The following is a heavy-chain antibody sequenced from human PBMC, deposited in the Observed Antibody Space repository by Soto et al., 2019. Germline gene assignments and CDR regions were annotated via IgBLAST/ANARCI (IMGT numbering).Heavy chain of an antibody. D-gene: IGHD6-19*01. CDR1: GFTFSSYG. CDR2: ISYDGSNK. Sequence: QVQLVESGGGVVQPGRSLRLSCAASGFTFSSYGMHWVRQAPGKGLEWVAVISYDGSNKYYADSVKGRFTISRDNSKNTLYLQMNSLRAEDTAVYYCAYHRSASPGPKTQCLHYWGQGTLVTVSS. CDR3: AYHRSASPGPKTQCLHY. V-gene: IGHV3-30*03. J-gene: IGHJ4*02.